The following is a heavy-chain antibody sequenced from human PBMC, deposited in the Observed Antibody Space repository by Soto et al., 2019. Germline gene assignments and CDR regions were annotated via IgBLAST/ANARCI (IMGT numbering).Heavy chain of an antibody. CDR2: INPSGGST. V-gene: IGHV1-46*01. CDR3: ARVTVRASYMGLFDP. J-gene: IGHJ5*02. CDR1: GGTFSSYY. Sequence: ASVKVSCKASGGTFSSYYMHWVRQAPGQGLEWMGIINPSGGSTSYAQKFQGRVTMTRDTSTSTVYMELSSLRSEDTAVYYCARVTVRASYMGLFDPWGQGTLVTVSS. D-gene: IGHD3-10*01.